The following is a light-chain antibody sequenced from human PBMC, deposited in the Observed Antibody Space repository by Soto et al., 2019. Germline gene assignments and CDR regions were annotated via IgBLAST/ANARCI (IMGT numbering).Light chain of an antibody. CDR3: LQDNNYPWT. CDR1: QAIGSD. J-gene: IGKJ1*01. V-gene: IGKV1-6*01. Sequence: AVQMTQSPSSLSAPVGDRVTITCRASQAIGSDLGWYQQKPGKAPKLLIYGSSSLQTGVPSRFSGSGSGTDFTLTISSLQPEDFATYFCLQDNNYPWTFGQGTKVEV. CDR2: GSS.